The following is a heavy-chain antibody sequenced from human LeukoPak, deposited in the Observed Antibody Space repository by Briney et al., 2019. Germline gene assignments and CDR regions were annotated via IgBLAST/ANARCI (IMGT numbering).Heavy chain of an antibody. V-gene: IGHV1-46*01. CDR3: ARDAGYYVSGSSLDY. CDR2: ISPSGDST. D-gene: IGHD3-10*01. J-gene: IGHJ4*02. Sequence: IQXVRQAPGQGLEWMGIISPSGDSTTYAQKFQGRVTMTRDTSTRTVYMELSSLRSEDTAVYYCARDAGYYVSGSSLDYWGQGTLVTVSS.